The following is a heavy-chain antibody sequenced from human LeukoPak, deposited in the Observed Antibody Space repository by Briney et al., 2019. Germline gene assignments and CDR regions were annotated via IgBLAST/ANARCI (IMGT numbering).Heavy chain of an antibody. V-gene: IGHV4-59*01. CDR2: IYYSGST. D-gene: IGHD4-11*01. J-gene: IGHJ3*02. CDR3: ARDVTVTTASSGGKEAFDI. Sequence: SETLSLTCTVSGGSISNYYGSWIRQPPGKGLEWIGNIYYSGSTNYNPSLKSRVTISVDTSKNQFSPKLSSVTAADTAVYYCARDVTVTTASSGGKEAFDIWGQGTMVTVSS. CDR1: GGSISNYY.